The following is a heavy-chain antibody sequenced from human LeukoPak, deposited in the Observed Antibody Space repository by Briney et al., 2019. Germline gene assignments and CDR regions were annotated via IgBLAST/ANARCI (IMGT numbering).Heavy chain of an antibody. CDR1: GGSISSYY. Sequence: PSETLSLTCTVSGGSISSYYWSWIRQPPGKGLEWIGYIYYSGSTNYNPSLKSRVTISVDTSKNQFSLKLSSVTAADTAVYYCARHPPYYYDSSGYYQNWGQGTLVTVSS. CDR3: ARHPPYYYDSSGYYQN. V-gene: IGHV4-59*08. CDR2: IYYSGST. J-gene: IGHJ4*02. D-gene: IGHD3-22*01.